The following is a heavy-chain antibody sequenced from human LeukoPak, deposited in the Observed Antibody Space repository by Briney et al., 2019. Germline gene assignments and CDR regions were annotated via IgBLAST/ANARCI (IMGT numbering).Heavy chain of an antibody. CDR2: IYTSGST. CDR3: ASIFLGGITMIVVVNDAFDI. J-gene: IGHJ3*02. D-gene: IGHD3-22*01. CDR1: GGSISSYY. V-gene: IGHV4-4*07. Sequence: SETLSLTCTVSGGSISSYYWSWIRQPAGKGLEWIGRIYTSGSTNYNPSLKSRVAMSVDTSKNQFSLKLSSVTAADTAVYYCASIFLGGITMIVVVNDAFDIWGQGTMVTVSS.